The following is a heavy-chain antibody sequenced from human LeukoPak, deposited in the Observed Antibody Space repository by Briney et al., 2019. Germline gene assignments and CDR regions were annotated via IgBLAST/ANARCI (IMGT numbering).Heavy chain of an antibody. Sequence: GGSLRLSCAASGFTFSSYAMSWVRQAPGKGLEWVSAISGSGGSTYYADSVKGRFTISRDNSKNTLYLQMNSLRAEDTAVYYCAKGYHYDSSGYHDYWGQGTLVTVSS. CDR1: GFTFSSYA. D-gene: IGHD3-22*01. J-gene: IGHJ4*02. V-gene: IGHV3-23*01. CDR3: AKGYHYDSSGYHDY. CDR2: ISGSGGST.